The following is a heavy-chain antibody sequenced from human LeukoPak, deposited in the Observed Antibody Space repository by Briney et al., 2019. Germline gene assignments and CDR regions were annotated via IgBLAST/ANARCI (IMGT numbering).Heavy chain of an antibody. J-gene: IGHJ4*02. CDR1: GYTFTGYY. Sequence: ASVKVSCKASGYTFTGYYMHWVRQAPGQGLEWMGWINPNSGGTNYAQKFQGWVTMTRDTSISTAYMELSRLRPDDTAVYYCAREAVAGPALDYWGQGTLVTVSS. V-gene: IGHV1-2*04. CDR2: INPNSGGT. CDR3: AREAVAGPALDY. D-gene: IGHD6-19*01.